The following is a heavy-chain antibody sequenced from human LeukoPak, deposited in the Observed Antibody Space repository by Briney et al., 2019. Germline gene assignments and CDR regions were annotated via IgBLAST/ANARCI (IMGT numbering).Heavy chain of an antibody. CDR3: ARAQYYYPHHYYVY. D-gene: IGHD3-10*01. J-gene: IGHJ4*02. Sequence: ASVKVSCKASGGTFSSHVISWVRQAPGQGLEWMGWINPNSGDTTYAQKFQGRVTMTRDTSISTAYMELGRLRSDDTAVYYCARAQYYYPHHYYVYWGQGTLVTVSS. V-gene: IGHV1-2*02. CDR1: GGTFSSHV. CDR2: INPNSGDT.